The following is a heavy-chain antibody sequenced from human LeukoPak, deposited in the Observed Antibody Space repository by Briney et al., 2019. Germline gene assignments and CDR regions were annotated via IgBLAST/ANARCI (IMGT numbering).Heavy chain of an antibody. CDR2: INPNTGDT. CDR3: ARVGKADLALWN. V-gene: IGHV1-2*02. J-gene: IGHJ4*02. CDR1: GYAFSGYD. D-gene: IGHD4-23*01. Sequence: ASVKVSCKASGYAFSGYDMHWVRQAPGQGLEWMGWINPNTGDTNYAQRFQGRVSMTRDTSISIGYMEPSRLRSDDTAVYYCARVGKADLALWNWGQGTLVTVSS.